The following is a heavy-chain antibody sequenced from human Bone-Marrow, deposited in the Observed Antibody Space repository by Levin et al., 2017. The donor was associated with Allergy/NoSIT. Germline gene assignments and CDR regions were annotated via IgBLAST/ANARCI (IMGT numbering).Heavy chain of an antibody. CDR1: GFTFSDHY. D-gene: IGHD2-8*01. CDR3: VRDFRATYGSLGMDV. CDR2: IRNKPNSYST. V-gene: IGHV3-72*01. Sequence: QAGGSLRLSCAGSGFTFSDHYFDWVRQAPGKGLEWLAHIRNKPNSYSTDYAASVKGRFTISRDDSESSLYLQMKSLKTEDTAVYYCVRDFRATYGSLGMDVWGPGTTVTVSS. J-gene: IGHJ6*02.